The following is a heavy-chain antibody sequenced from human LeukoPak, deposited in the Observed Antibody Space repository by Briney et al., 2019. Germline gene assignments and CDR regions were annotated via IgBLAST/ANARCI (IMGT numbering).Heavy chain of an antibody. CDR1: GFTFSSYS. D-gene: IGHD2-2*01. CDR2: ISSSSSYI. CDR3: ARPRGCGSSRCNNFDY. V-gene: IGHV3-21*01. J-gene: IGHJ4*02. Sequence: PGGPLRLSCAASGFTFSSYSMNWVRQAPGKGLEWVSSISSSSSYIYYADSVKGRFTISRDNAKNSLYLQMNSLRAEDTAVYYCARPRGCGSSRCNNFDYWGQGTLVTVSS.